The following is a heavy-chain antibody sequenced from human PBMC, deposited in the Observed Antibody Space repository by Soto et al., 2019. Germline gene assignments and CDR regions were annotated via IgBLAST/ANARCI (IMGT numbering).Heavy chain of an antibody. CDR3: AREGAAYCRGRSCYSKGWFAP. Sequence: QVQLVQSGAEVKKPGSSVKVSCKASGGTFSSYAISWVRQAPGQGLEWMGGIIPIFGTANYAKKFQGRVSITADESTSTAYMELSSLRSEDTAVYYCAREGAAYCRGRSCYSKGWFAPWGQGTLVTVSS. J-gene: IGHJ5*02. CDR1: GGTFSSYA. CDR2: IIPIFGTA. V-gene: IGHV1-69*12. D-gene: IGHD2-15*01.